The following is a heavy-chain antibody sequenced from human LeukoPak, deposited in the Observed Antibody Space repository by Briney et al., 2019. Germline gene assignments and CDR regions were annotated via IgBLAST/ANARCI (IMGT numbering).Heavy chain of an antibody. V-gene: IGHV4-61*02. CDR2: IYTSGST. CDR3: ARDTGYCSSTSCYRPVDI. D-gene: IGHD2-2*02. J-gene: IGHJ3*02. Sequence: SGTLSLTCTVSGGSISDGSFYWGWNRPPAGKGLEWVGRIYTSGSTNYNPSLKSRVTISVDTSKNQFSLKLSSVTAADTAVYYCARDTGYCSSTSCYRPVDIWGQGTMVTVSS. CDR1: GGSISDGSFY.